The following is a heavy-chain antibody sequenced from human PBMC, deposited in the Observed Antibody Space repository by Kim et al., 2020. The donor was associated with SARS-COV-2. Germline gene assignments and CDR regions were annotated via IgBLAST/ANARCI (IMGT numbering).Heavy chain of an antibody. CDR1: GGTFRSYA. Sequence: SVKVSCKASGGTFRSYAISWVRQAPGQGLEWMGGIIPKFGTRIYAHMFQGRVTITADESASTAFMELRSLGFEDTAVYYCAKEPYSDYGNYYYGMDVWGQGTTVTVSS. D-gene: IGHD4-17*01. CDR2: IIPKFGTR. CDR3: AKEPYSDYGNYYYGMDV. J-gene: IGHJ6*02. V-gene: IGHV1-69*13.